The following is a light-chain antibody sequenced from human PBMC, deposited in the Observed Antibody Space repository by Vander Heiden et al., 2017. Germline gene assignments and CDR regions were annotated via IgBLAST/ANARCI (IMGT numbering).Light chain of an antibody. V-gene: IGLV9-49*01. Sequence: QPVLTQPPSASASLGSSVTLPCTLRSGYSNYQVDWYQHRPGKGRRFVRRVGTGGIVGSKGDGIPDRFSVLGSGLNRYLTIKNIQEEDESDYHCGADHGSGSNFVVVFGGGTKPTVL. J-gene: IGLJ2*01. CDR1: SGYSNYQ. CDR2: VGTGGIVG. CDR3: GADHGSGSNFVVV.